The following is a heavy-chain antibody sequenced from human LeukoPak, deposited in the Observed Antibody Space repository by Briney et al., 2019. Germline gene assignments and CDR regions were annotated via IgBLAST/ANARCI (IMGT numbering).Heavy chain of an antibody. J-gene: IGHJ4*02. V-gene: IGHV4-59*01. CDR1: GGSISSYY. D-gene: IGHD1-26*01. CDR3: ASIVGATSDY. CDR2: IYYSGST. Sequence: SETLSLTCTVSGGSISSYYWNWIRQPPGKGLEWIGYIYYSGSTNYNPSLKSRVTISVDTSKNQFSLKLSSVTAADTAVYYCASIVGATSDYWGQGTLVTVSS.